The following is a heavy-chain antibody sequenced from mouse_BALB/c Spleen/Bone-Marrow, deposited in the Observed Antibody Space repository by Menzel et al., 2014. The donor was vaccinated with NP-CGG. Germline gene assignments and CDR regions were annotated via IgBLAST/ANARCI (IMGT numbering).Heavy chain of an antibody. V-gene: IGHV5-6-3*01. CDR1: GFTFSSYG. CDR3: ARGYEYGC. D-gene: IGHD2-4*01. J-gene: IGHJ2*01. CDR2: INSNGGST. Sequence: EVKLVESGGGLVQPGGSLKLSCAASGFTFSSYGMSWVRQTPDKRLELVATINSNGGSTYYPDSVKGRFTISRDNAKNTLYLQMSSLKSEDTAMYYCARGYEYGCWGQGTTLTVSS.